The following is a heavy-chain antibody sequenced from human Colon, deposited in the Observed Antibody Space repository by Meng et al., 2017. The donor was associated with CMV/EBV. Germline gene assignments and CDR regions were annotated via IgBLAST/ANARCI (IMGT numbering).Heavy chain of an antibody. V-gene: IGHV3-74*01. D-gene: IGHD2-2*01. CDR2: INEDGSAP. J-gene: IGHJ4*02. Sequence: GESLKISCAASGFTFSSYWMHWVRQAPGKGLVWVSRINEDGSAPSYVDSVKGRFTISRDNAKNTLYLQMNSLRVEDTAVYYCAAWAHILAVAPTGDDYWGQGTLVTVSS. CDR3: AAWAHILAVAPTGDDY. CDR1: GFTFSSYW.